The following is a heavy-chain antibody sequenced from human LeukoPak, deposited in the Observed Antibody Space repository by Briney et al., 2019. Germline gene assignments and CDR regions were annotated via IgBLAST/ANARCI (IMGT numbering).Heavy chain of an antibody. CDR2: INPNSGDT. CDR3: ARNSIVGATTGFDY. J-gene: IGHJ4*02. CDR1: GYTFSGYY. D-gene: IGHD1-26*01. V-gene: IGHV1-2*02. Sequence: GASVKVSCKASGYTFSGYYMHWVRQAPGQGLEWMGWINPNSGDTNYAQKFQGRVTMTRDTSISTAYMELSRLRSDDTAVYYCARNSIVGATTGFDYWGQGTLATVSS.